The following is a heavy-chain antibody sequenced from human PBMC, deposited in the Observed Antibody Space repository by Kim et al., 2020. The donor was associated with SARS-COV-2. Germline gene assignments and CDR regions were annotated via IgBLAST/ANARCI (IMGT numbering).Heavy chain of an antibody. V-gene: IGHV3-30*18. CDR1: GFTFSSYG. D-gene: IGHD3-3*01. Sequence: GGSLRLSCAASGFTFSSYGMHWVRQAPGKGLEWVAVISYDGSNKYYADSVKGRFTISRDNSKNTLYLQMNSLRAEDTAVYYCAKEDFGVVTPSWFDPWGQGTLVTVSS. J-gene: IGHJ5*02. CDR3: AKEDFGVVTPSWFDP. CDR2: ISYDGSNK.